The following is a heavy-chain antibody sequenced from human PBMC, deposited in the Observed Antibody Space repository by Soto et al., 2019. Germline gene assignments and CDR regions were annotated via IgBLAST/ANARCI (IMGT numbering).Heavy chain of an antibody. CDR2: ISAYNGNT. Sequence: ASVKVSCKASGYTFTSYGISWVRQAPGQGLEWMGWISAYNGNTNYAQKLQGRVTMTTDTSTSTAYMELRSLRSDDTAVYYCARDPHCSSTSCYTRTYNYYGMDVWGQGTTVTVSS. CDR3: ARDPHCSSTSCYTRTYNYYGMDV. V-gene: IGHV1-18*04. J-gene: IGHJ6*02. CDR1: GYTFTSYG. D-gene: IGHD2-2*02.